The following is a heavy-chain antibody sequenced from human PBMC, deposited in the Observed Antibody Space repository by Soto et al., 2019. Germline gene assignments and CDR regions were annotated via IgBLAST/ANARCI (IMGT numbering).Heavy chain of an antibody. V-gene: IGHV3-23*01. D-gene: IGHD7-27*01. J-gene: IGHJ6*03. CDR1: GFTFSSYA. CDR2: ISGSGGST. Sequence: GGSLRLSCAASGFTFSSYAMSWVRQAPGKGLEWVSAISGSGGSTYYADSVKGRFTISRDNSKNTLYLQMNSLRAEDTAVYYCAKTPRGLTTWGDYYYYMDVWGKGTTVTVSS. CDR3: AKTPRGLTTWGDYYYYMDV.